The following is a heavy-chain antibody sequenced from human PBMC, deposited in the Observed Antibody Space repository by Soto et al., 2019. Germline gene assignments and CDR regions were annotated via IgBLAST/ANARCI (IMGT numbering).Heavy chain of an antibody. CDR1: GFSLSNARRG. CDR3: ARIARRSIAVAVFDDY. V-gene: IGHV2-26*01. D-gene: IGHD6-19*01. J-gene: IGHJ4*02. CDR2: IFSNDEK. Sequence: VTWKESGPVLLKPTETLTRTCTVSGFSLSNARRGVSWIRQPPGKALEWLAHIFSNDEKSYSTSLKSRLTISKDTSKSQVVLTMTNMDPVDTATYYCARIARRSIAVAVFDDYWGQGTLVTVSS.